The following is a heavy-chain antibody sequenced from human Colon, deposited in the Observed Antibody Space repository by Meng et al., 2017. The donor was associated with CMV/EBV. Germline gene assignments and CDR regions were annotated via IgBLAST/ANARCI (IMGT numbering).Heavy chain of an antibody. V-gene: IGHV3-23*01. CDR2: ISVSGDNT. Sequence: GESLKISCAASGFTFRSNSMTWVRQPPGKGLEWVSSISVSGDNTYYADSVKGRFTISRDNSKNTLYLQMNSLRAEDTALYYCAKRSTAMVSWGQGTLVTVSS. J-gene: IGHJ4*02. CDR1: GFTFRSNS. CDR3: AKRSTAMVS. D-gene: IGHD5-18*01.